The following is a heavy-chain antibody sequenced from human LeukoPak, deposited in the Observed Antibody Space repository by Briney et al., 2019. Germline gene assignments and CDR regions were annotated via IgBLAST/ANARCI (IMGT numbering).Heavy chain of an antibody. Sequence: VKVSCKASGGTFSSYAISWVRQAPGQGLEWMGGIIPIFGTANYAQKFQGRVTITTDESTSTAYMEPSSLRSEDTAVYYCARPGDGGDFEYFQHWGQGTLVTVSS. CDR2: IIPIFGTA. CDR3: ARPGDGGDFEYFQH. CDR1: GGTFSSYA. D-gene: IGHD2-21*02. V-gene: IGHV1-69*13. J-gene: IGHJ1*01.